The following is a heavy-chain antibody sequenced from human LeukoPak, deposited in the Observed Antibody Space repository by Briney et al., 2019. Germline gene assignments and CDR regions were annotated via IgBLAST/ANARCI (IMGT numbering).Heavy chain of an antibody. CDR1: GFTVSSNY. Sequence: GGSLRLSCAASGFTVSSNYMGWVRQAPGKGLEWVSVIYSGGSTYYADSVKGRFTISRDNSKNTLYLQMNSLRAEDTAVYYCASGPPSYYYGSGSYLDYWGQGTLVTVSS. V-gene: IGHV3-66*01. J-gene: IGHJ4*02. CDR3: ASGPPSYYYGSGSYLDY. D-gene: IGHD3-10*01. CDR2: IYSGGST.